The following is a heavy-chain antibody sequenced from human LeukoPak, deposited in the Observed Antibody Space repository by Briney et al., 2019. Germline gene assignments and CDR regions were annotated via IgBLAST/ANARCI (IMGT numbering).Heavy chain of an antibody. D-gene: IGHD2-21*02. CDR2: IKQYGREK. Sequence: GGSLRLSFAASGFTFISDWMSSVRQAPAKGLEWVANIKQYGREKYDVHSVKGRFTISRDNAKNSLYLQMNSLRAEDTAVYYCARADHIVVVTATYFDYWGQGTLVTVSS. V-gene: IGHV3-7*01. CDR3: ARADHIVVVTATYFDY. J-gene: IGHJ4*02. CDR1: GFTFISDW.